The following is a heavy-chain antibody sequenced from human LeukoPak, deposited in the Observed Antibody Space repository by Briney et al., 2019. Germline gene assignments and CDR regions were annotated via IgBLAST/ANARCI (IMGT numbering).Heavy chain of an antibody. CDR2: INPNSGGT. J-gene: IGHJ1*01. CDR1: GGTFSSYA. D-gene: IGHD3-22*01. Sequence: ASVKVSCKASGGTFSSYAISWVRQAPGQGLEWMGWINPNSGGTNYAQKFQGWVTMTRDTSISTAYMELSRLRSDDTAVYYCARGEYYYDSSGYYFPYFQHWGQGTLVTVSS. CDR3: ARGEYYYDSSGYYFPYFQH. V-gene: IGHV1-2*04.